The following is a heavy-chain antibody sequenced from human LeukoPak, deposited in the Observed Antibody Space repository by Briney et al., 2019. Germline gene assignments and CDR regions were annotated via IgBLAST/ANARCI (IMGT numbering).Heavy chain of an antibody. CDR3: ARGTDVYSKGNYYYMDV. CDR1: GFTFSSYA. CDR2: ISSNGGST. V-gene: IGHV3-64*01. Sequence: PGGSLRLSCAASGFTFSSYAMHWVRQAPGKGLEYVSAISSNGGSTYYANSVKGRFTISRDNSKNTLYLQMGSLRAEDMAVYYCARGTDVYSKGNYYYMDVWGKGTTVTVSS. J-gene: IGHJ6*03. D-gene: IGHD4-11*01.